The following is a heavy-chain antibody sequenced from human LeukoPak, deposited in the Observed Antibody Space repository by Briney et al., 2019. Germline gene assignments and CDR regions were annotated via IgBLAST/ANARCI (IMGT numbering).Heavy chain of an antibody. CDR2: IYSSGTN. J-gene: IGHJ4*02. CDR3: AREPTSGREPTSGRPLDY. V-gene: IGHV4-4*07. Sequence: PSETLSLTCTVSGASISGYFWSWVRQPAGKGLEWTGRIYSSGTNNYNPSLKSRVTLSLDTSKNHFSLNLTSVTAADTAVYYCAREPTSGREPTSGRPLDYWGQGTLVTVSS. CDR1: GASISGYF. D-gene: IGHD5-12*01.